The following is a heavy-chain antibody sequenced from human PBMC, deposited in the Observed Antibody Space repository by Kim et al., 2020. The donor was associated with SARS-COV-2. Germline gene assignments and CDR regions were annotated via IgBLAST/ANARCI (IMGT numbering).Heavy chain of an antibody. CDR3: TREGDYYGMDV. CDR2: IRSKVNNYAT. CDR1: GFTFSGAG. V-gene: IGHV3-73*01. Sequence: GGSLRLSCVASGFTFSGAGMHWVRQASGKGLKWVGRIRSKVNNYATAYPASVKGRFTISRDDSKNMAYLQISGLKTEDTAVYYCTREGDYYGMDVWGQGTTVTVSS. J-gene: IGHJ6*02.